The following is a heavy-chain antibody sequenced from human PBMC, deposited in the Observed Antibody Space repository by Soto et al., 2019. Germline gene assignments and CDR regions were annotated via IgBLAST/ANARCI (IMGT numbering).Heavy chain of an antibody. CDR2: VKSKADGGTA. D-gene: IGHD3-3*01. J-gene: IGHJ4*02. CDR3: NSYPDFWGGHTPL. V-gene: IGHV3-15*07. Sequence: EVQLVESGGGLVQPGESLRLSCAASGFSITNTWMHWVRQAPGEGLEWVGRVKSKADGGTADYAAPVKGRFTVSRDDSKNTQYLQMNSLEMEDTAVYYCNSYPDFWGGHTPLWGQGTLVTVSS. CDR1: GFSITNTW.